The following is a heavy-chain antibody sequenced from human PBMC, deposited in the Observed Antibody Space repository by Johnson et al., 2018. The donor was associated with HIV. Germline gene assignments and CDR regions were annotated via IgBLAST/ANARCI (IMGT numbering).Heavy chain of an antibody. CDR1: GFTFSDYY. D-gene: IGHD6-19*01. Sequence: QVQLVESGGGVVQPGMSLRLSCAASGFTFSDYYMSWIRQAPGKGLEWVSYISSSGSTIYYADSVTGRFTISRDNAKNSLYLQMNSLRAEDTAVYYCARDAGGMYSSGWYGLGAFDIWGQGTMVTVSS. CDR2: ISSSGSTI. V-gene: IGHV3-11*04. CDR3: ARDAGGMYSSGWYGLGAFDI. J-gene: IGHJ3*02.